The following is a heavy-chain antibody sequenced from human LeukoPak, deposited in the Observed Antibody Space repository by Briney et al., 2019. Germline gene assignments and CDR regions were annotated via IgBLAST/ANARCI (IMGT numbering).Heavy chain of an antibody. CDR3: AREGGGSGYYY. V-gene: IGHV4-30-4*08. Sequence: SETLSLTCTVAGGSISSGDYYWSWIRQPPGNGREWIGYIYYSGSTYYNPSLKSRVTISVDTSKNQFSLKLSSVTAADTAVYYCAREGGGSGYYYWGQGTLVTVSS. CDR2: IYYSGST. CDR1: GGSISSGDYY. D-gene: IGHD3-22*01. J-gene: IGHJ4*02.